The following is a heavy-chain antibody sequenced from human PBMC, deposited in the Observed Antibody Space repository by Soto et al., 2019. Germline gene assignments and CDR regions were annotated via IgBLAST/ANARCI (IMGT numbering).Heavy chain of an antibody. CDR3: GRAHRDLQQLVHYYYSVNA. CDR2: IHYSGGT. J-gene: IGHJ6*02. D-gene: IGHD6-13*01. CDR1: GGSIGRGDYY. V-gene: IGHV4-30-4*01. Sequence: SETLSLTYTVSGGSIGRGDYYWSWIRQPPGRGLEWIGFIHYSGGTYHNPSLKSRATISIDTSKNQFSLKLTSVTAADTAVYYCGRAHRDLQQLVHYYYSVNAWGQGTTVTVSS.